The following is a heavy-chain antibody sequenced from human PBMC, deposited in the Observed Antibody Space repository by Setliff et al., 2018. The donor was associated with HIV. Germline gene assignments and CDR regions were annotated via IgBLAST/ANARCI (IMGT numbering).Heavy chain of an antibody. J-gene: IGHJ3*02. V-gene: IGHV1-2*02. D-gene: IGHD3-22*01. CDR1: GYTFTGYY. CDR2: INPNNGGT. Sequence: ASVKVSCKASGYTFTGYYMHWVRQAPGQGLEWMGWINPNNGGTNYAQKFQGRVTMTRDTSISTAYMELSRLRSDDTAVYYCARDYYDSSGYRNDAFDIWGQGTMVTVS. CDR3: ARDYYDSSGYRNDAFDI.